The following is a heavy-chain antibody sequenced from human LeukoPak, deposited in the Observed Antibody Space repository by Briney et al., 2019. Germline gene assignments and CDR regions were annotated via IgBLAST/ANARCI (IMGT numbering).Heavy chain of an antibody. CDR3: ARRSGYSSGWLLYYFDY. CDR2: IYPGDSDT. J-gene: IGHJ4*02. D-gene: IGHD6-19*01. V-gene: IGHV5-51*01. Sequence: PGESLKISCKGSGYSFTNYWIGWVRQMPGKGLEWMGIIYPGDSDTRYSPSFQGQVTISADKSISTAYLQWSSLKASDTAMYYCARRSGYSSGWLLYYFDYWGQGTLVTVSS. CDR1: GYSFTNYW.